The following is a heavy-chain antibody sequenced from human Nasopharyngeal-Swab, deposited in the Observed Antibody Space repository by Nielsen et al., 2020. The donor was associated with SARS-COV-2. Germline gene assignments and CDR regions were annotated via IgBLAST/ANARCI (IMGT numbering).Heavy chain of an antibody. J-gene: IGHJ4*02. Sequence: GESLKISCAASGFTVSSNYMSWVRQAPGKGLEWVSVIYSGGSTYYADSVKGRFTISRDNSKNTLYLQMNSLRAEDTAVYYCARGRKTGTTSYYFDYWGQGTLVTASS. D-gene: IGHD1-1*01. CDR3: ARGRKTGTTSYYFDY. CDR2: IYSGGST. CDR1: GFTVSSNY. V-gene: IGHV3-66*01.